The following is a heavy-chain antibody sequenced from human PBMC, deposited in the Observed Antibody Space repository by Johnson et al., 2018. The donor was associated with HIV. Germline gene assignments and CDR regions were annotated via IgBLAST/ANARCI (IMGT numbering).Heavy chain of an antibody. V-gene: IGHV3-30*02. J-gene: IGHJ3*02. D-gene: IGHD5/OR15-5a*01. Sequence: QVQLVESGGGLVKPGGSLRLSCAASGFTFNSYGMHWVRQAPGKGLEWVAVIWYDGSNKYYADSVKGRFTISRDNSKNTLYLQMNSLRAEDTAVYYCAKDLRVYTCDAFDIWGQGTMVTVSS. CDR2: IWYDGSNK. CDR3: AKDLRVYTCDAFDI. CDR1: GFTFNSYG.